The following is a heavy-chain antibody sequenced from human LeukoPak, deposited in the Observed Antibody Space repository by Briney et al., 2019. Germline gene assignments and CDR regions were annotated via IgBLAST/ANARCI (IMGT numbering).Heavy chain of an antibody. Sequence: PGGSLRLSCAASGFTFSSYSMTWVRQAPGKGLEWVSYISSSSSTIYYADSVKGRFTISRDNAKNSLYLQMNSLRDEDTAVYYCARSDYRSIGGILWFGELTNWFDPWGQGTLVTVSS. V-gene: IGHV3-48*02. CDR3: ARSDYRSIGGILWFGELTNWFDP. D-gene: IGHD3-10*01. CDR1: GFTFSSYS. CDR2: ISSSSSTI. J-gene: IGHJ5*02.